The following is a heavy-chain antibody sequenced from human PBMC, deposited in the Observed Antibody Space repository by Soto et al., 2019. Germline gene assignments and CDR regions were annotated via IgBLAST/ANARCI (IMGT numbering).Heavy chain of an antibody. D-gene: IGHD3-10*01. Sequence: QVQLQESGPGLVKPSETLSLTCTVSGGSISRYYWNWIRQPPGKGLEWIGYIYYSGSTNYNPSLKRRVTTSVDTSKNQFALKLSSVTAADTAVYYCARDPGSGSYYGWFDPWGQGTLVTVSS. CDR2: IYYSGST. CDR1: GGSISRYY. J-gene: IGHJ5*02. CDR3: ARDPGSGSYYGWFDP. V-gene: IGHV4-59*01.